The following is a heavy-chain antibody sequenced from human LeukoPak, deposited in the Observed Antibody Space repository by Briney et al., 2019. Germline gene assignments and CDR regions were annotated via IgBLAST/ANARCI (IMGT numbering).Heavy chain of an antibody. D-gene: IGHD3-10*01. CDR2: ISYDGSNK. Sequence: GGSLRLSCAASGFTFSSYGMHWVRQAPGKGLEWVAVISYDGSNKYYADSVKGRFTISRDNSKNTLYLQMNSLRAEDTAVYYCAKDDSPQGMVWGVFDYWGQGTLVTVSS. CDR3: AKDDSPQGMVWGVFDY. V-gene: IGHV3-30*18. CDR1: GFTFSSYG. J-gene: IGHJ4*02.